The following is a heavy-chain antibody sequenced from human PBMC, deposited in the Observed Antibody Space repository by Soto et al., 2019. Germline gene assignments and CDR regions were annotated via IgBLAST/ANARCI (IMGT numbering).Heavy chain of an antibody. CDR3: AHAISYRYNWSQNCFDP. D-gene: IGHD1-1*01. CDR1: GFSLSTSGVG. Sequence: QITLKESGPPLVKPTQTLTLTCTFSGFSLSTSGVGVGWIRQPPGKALEWLALIYWDDDKRYSPSLKSRLTITKDTSKNQVVLTLTSMDPVDTATYYCAHAISYRYNWSQNCFDPWGQGTLVTVSA. CDR2: IYWDDDK. V-gene: IGHV2-5*02. J-gene: IGHJ5*02.